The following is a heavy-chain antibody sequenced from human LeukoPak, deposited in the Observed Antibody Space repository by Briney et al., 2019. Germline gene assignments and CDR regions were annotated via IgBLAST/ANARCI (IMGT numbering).Heavy chain of an antibody. CDR3: ATRRFGELTY. J-gene: IGHJ4*02. Sequence: GGSMRLSCVGSGVIVRSNYMTWVRQAPGKGLEWVSILYHGGSTYYADSVKGRFSISRDTSKNTLYLQMNSLRVEDTAVYYCATRRFGELTYWGQGTLVTVSS. CDR1: GVIVRSNY. V-gene: IGHV3-66*01. D-gene: IGHD3-10*01. CDR2: LYHGGST.